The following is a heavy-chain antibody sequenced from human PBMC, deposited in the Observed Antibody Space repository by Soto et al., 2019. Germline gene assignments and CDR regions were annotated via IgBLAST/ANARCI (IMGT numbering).Heavy chain of an antibody. D-gene: IGHD6-19*01. CDR1: SGSISRSNW. J-gene: IGHJ5*01. CDR3: ARVPYTSGWYGDWFDS. Sequence: SETLSLTCAVSSGSISRSNWWSWVRQPPGKGLEWIGEIYHSGSTNYNPSLKSRVTIAVDKSKNQFSLKLSSVTAADTAVYYCARVPYTSGWYGDWFDSWGQGTLVTVPS. CDR2: IYHSGST. V-gene: IGHV4-4*02.